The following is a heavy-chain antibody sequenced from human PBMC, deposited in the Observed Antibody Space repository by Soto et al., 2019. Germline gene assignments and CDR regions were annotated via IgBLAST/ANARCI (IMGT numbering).Heavy chain of an antibody. CDR1: GYTFTSYG. J-gene: IGHJ3*02. CDR3: ARDFAGDNPFSDAFDI. D-gene: IGHD1-1*01. CDR2: ISAYNGNT. Sequence: QVQLVQSGAEVKKPGASVKVSCKASGYTFTSYGISWVRQAPGQGLEWMGWISAYNGNTNYAQKLQGRVTMTTDTSTRTAYMELRSLRSDDTAVYYCARDFAGDNPFSDAFDIWGQGTMVTVSS. V-gene: IGHV1-18*01.